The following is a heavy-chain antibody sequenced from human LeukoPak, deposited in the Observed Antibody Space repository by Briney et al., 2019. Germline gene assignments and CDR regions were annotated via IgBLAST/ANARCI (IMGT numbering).Heavy chain of an antibody. CDR2: INTNTGNP. V-gene: IGHV7-4-1*02. CDR3: ARAARVGYCSSTSCYGFDP. D-gene: IGHD2-2*01. Sequence: EASVKVSCKASGYTFTSYGISWVRQAPGQGLEWMGWINTNTGNPMYAQGFTGRFVFSLDTSVSTAYLQISSLKAEDTAVYYCARAARVGYCSSTSCYGFDPWGQGILVTVSS. J-gene: IGHJ5*02. CDR1: GYTFTSYG.